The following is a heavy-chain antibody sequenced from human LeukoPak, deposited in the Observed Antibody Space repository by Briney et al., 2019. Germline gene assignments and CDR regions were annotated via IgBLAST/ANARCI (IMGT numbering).Heavy chain of an antibody. CDR3: TTRGGSFSIFDY. J-gene: IGHJ4*02. CDR1: GFTFSDVW. Sequence: GGSLRLSCAASGFTFSDVWMSWVRQAPGKGLEWVGRIKSKTDGGTTDYAARVKGRFTISRDDSKNTLYLQMNSVKTEDTAVYYCTTRGGSFSIFDYCGQGTLGTVSS. V-gene: IGHV3-15*01. CDR2: IKSKTDGGTT. D-gene: IGHD1-26*01.